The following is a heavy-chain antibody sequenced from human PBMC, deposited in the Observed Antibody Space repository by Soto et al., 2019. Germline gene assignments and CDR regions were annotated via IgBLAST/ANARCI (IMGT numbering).Heavy chain of an antibody. D-gene: IGHD1-26*01. CDR2: ISWNSGSI. V-gene: IGHV3-9*01. CDR3: AKAPITGYSRPFFDY. Sequence: GGSLRLSCAASGFTFDDYAMHWVRQAPGKGLEWVSGISWNSGSIGYADSVKGRFTISRDNAKNSLYLQMNSLRAEDTALYYCAKAPITGYSRPFFDYWGQGTLVTVS. CDR1: GFTFDDYA. J-gene: IGHJ4*02.